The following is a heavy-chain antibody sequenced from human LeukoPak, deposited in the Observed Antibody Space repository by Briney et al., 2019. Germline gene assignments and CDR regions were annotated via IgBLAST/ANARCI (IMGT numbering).Heavy chain of an antibody. V-gene: IGHV4-34*01. CDR3: ARATAAIGYPSFDY. J-gene: IGHJ4*02. CDR2: INHSGST. Sequence: PSETLSLTCAVYGGSFSGYYWSWIRQPPGKGLEWIGEINHSGSTNYNPSLKSRVTISVDTPKNQFSLKLSSVTAADTAVYYCARATAAIGYPSFDYWGQGTLVTVSS. D-gene: IGHD2-2*02. CDR1: GGSFSGYY.